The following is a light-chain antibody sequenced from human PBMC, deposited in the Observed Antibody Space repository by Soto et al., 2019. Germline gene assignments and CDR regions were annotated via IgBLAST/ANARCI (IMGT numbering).Light chain of an antibody. V-gene: IGKV1-16*02. Sequence: DIQMTQSPSSLSASVGDRVTITCRASKGISNDFALIQQKPAKAPKSLISAASRLQSGVPSKFSGSGSGTDVTLTISSLQTEDFATYYCHQYNSYPQTCGQGTKVEIK. CDR2: AAS. CDR1: KGISND. CDR3: HQYNSYPQT. J-gene: IGKJ1*01.